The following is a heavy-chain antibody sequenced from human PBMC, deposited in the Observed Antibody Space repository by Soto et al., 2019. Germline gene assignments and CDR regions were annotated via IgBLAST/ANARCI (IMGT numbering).Heavy chain of an antibody. CDR3: VRGRSYSVYDF. Sequence: PSETLSLTCTVSGGSISGHCWVWIRQPAGRGLEWIGHIYPSGSSSYNPSLRSRVTMSLDTSKNQIFLNLTSVTAADTAVFYCVRGRSYSVYDFWGPGTLVTVSS. CDR2: IYPSGSS. CDR1: GGSISGHC. V-gene: IGHV4-4*07. J-gene: IGHJ4*02. D-gene: IGHD5-12*01.